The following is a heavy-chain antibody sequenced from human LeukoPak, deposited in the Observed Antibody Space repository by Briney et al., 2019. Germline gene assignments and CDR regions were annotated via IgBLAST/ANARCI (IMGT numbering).Heavy chain of an antibody. J-gene: IGHJ4*02. CDR3: VRDEDYYDKVNFDY. D-gene: IGHD3-22*01. Sequence: EASVKVSCKASGYTFTSYGISWVRQAPGQGLEWMGWISAYNGNTNYAQKLQGRVTMTTDTSTSTAYMELRSLRSDDTAVYYCVRDEDYYDKVNFDYWGQGTLVTVSS. V-gene: IGHV1-18*01. CDR2: ISAYNGNT. CDR1: GYTFTSYG.